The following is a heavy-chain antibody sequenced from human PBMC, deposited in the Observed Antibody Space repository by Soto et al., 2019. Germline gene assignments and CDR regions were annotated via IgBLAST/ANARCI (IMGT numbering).Heavy chain of an antibody. V-gene: IGHV1-69*12. CDR2: IIPIFGTV. J-gene: IGHJ2*01. D-gene: IGHD5-12*01. CDR1: VGTFSNYP. CDR3: ARGNHRWLQLWYFDL. Sequence: QVQLVQSGAEVKKPGSSVKVSCKASVGTFSNYPISWVRQAPGQGLEWMGGIIPIFGTVNYAQKFQGRVTITAGESTSTAYMELSSLRSEDTAVYYCARGNHRWLQLWYFDLWGRGTLVTVSS.